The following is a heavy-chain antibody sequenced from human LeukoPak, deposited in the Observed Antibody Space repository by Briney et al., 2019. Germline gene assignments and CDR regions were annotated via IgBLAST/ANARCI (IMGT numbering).Heavy chain of an antibody. CDR3: AREEDFYGSGTFDY. D-gene: IGHD3-10*01. CDR1: GGSISSSNW. J-gene: IGHJ4*02. CDR2: IYNSGST. V-gene: IGHV4-4*02. Sequence: SKTLPLTCASSGGSISSSNWWGWGRPPPGKGMEWIGEIYNSGSTNYNQSLKSRVTISVDKSKDLFALKLSSGTAADTAVYYCAREEDFYGSGTFDYWGQGTLVTVSS.